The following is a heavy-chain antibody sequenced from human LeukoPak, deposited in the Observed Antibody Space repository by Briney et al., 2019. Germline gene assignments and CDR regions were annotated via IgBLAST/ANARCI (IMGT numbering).Heavy chain of an antibody. CDR3: AIYDGSAFDI. CDR2: IIPIFGTA. CDR1: GGTFSSYA. Sequence: EASVKVSCKASGGTFSSYAISWVRQAPGQGLEWMGRIIPIFGTANYAQKFQGRVTITTDESTSTAYMELSSLRSEDTAVYYCAIYDGSAFDIWGQGTMVTVSS. V-gene: IGHV1-69*05. D-gene: IGHD5/OR15-5a*01. J-gene: IGHJ3*02.